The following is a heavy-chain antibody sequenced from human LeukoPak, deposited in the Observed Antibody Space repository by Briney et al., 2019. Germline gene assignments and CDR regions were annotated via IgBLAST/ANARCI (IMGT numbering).Heavy chain of an antibody. D-gene: IGHD6-13*01. CDR3: VTPGIAAAGTSGDAFDI. J-gene: IGHJ3*02. CDR2: FDPEDGET. CDR1: GYTLTELS. Sequence: ASVKVSCKVSGYTLTELSMHWVRQAPGKGLEWMGGFDPEDGETIYAQKFQGRVTMTEDTSTDTAYMELSSLRSEDTAVYYCVTPGIAAAGTSGDAFDIWGQGTMVTVSS. V-gene: IGHV1-24*01.